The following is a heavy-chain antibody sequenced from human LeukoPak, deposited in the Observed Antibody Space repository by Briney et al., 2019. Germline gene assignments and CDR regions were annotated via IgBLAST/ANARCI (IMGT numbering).Heavy chain of an antibody. J-gene: IGHJ4*02. CDR2: IYYSGST. Sequence: PSETLSLTCTVSGGSISSSSYYWGWIRQPPGKGLEWIGSIYYSGSTYYNPSLKSRVTISVDTSKNQFSLKLSSVTAADTAVYYCARDRTVTTGFDYWGQGTLVTVSS. CDR3: ARDRTVTTGFDY. V-gene: IGHV4-39*07. D-gene: IGHD4-17*01. CDR1: GGSISSSSYY.